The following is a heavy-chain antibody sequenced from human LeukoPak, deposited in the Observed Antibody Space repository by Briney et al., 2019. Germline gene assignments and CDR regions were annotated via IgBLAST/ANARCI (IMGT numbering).Heavy chain of an antibody. CDR1: GGSFSGYH. CDR3: ARAGGGTGYSSSWYLRY. J-gene: IGHJ4*02. CDR2: INHSGST. V-gene: IGHV4-34*01. D-gene: IGHD6-13*01. Sequence: PSETLPLTCAVYGGSFSGYHWSWIRLPPGKGLEWIGEINHSGSTNYNPSLKSRVAISVDTSKNQFSLKLSSVTAADTAVYYCARAGGGTGYSSSWYLRYWGQGTLVTVSS.